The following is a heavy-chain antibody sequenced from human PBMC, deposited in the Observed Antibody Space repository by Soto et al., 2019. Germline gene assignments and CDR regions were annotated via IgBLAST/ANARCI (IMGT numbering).Heavy chain of an antibody. CDR3: AKDIKAARPAGIDS. D-gene: IGHD6-6*01. V-gene: IGHV3-9*01. CDR2: ISWNSGSI. Sequence: EVQRVESGGGLVQPGRSLRLSCAASGFTFDDYAMHGVRQAPGKGLEWASGISWNSGSIGYADSVKGRFTISRDNAKNSLYLQMNSLRAEDTALYYCAKDIKAARPAGIDSWGQGTLVTVSS. J-gene: IGHJ4*02. CDR1: GFTFDDYA.